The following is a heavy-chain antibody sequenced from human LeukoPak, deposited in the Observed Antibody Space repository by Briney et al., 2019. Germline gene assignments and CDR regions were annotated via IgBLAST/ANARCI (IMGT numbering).Heavy chain of an antibody. D-gene: IGHD3-22*01. V-gene: IGHV4-34*01. J-gene: IGHJ4*02. Sequence: SETLSLTCAVYGGSFSGYYWSWIRQPPGKGLEWIGEINHSGSTSYNPSLKSRVTISVDTSKNQFSLKLSSVTAADTAVYYCAYDSSGHFDYWGQGTLVTVSS. CDR3: AYDSSGHFDY. CDR1: GGSFSGYY. CDR2: INHSGST.